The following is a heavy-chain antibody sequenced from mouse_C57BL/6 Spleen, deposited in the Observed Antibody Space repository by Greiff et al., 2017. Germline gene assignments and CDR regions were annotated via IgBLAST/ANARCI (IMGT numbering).Heavy chain of an antibody. V-gene: IGHV1-7*01. D-gene: IGHD1-1*01. CDR1: GYTFTSYW. J-gene: IGHJ1*03. Sequence: QVQLQQSGAELAKPGASVKLSCKASGYTFTSYWMHWVKQRPGQGLEWIGYINPSSGYTKYNQKFKDKATLTADKSSSTAYMQLSSLTYVDSAVYYCARGITTVVGYFDVWGTGTTVTVSS. CDR2: INPSSGYT. CDR3: ARGITTVVGYFDV.